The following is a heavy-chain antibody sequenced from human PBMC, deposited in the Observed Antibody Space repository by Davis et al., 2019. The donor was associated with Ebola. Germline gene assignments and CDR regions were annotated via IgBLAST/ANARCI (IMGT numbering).Heavy chain of an antibody. CDR2: MNPKSGNT. Sequence: AASVKVSCKASGYTFTNYDINWVRQATGQGLEWMGWMNPKSGNTGYAQKFQGRVTMTRNASISTAYMELSSLRSEDTALYYCTRRGRFDPWGQGTLVTVSS. V-gene: IGHV1-8*01. J-gene: IGHJ5*02. CDR3: TRRGRFDP. CDR1: GYTFTNYD.